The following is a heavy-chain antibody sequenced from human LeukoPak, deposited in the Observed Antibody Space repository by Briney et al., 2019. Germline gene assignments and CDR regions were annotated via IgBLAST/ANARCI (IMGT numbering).Heavy chain of an antibody. V-gene: IGHV4-59*01. D-gene: IGHD5-18*01. CDR2: IYYSGST. CDR3: ARGPPPLYGYYAFDI. J-gene: IGHJ3*02. Sequence: PSETLSLTCTVSGGFISSYYWSWIRQPPGKGLEWIGYIYYSGSTNYNPSLKSRVTISVDTSKNQFSLKLSSVTAADTAVYYCARGPPPLYGYYAFDIWGQGTMVTVSS. CDR1: GGFISSYY.